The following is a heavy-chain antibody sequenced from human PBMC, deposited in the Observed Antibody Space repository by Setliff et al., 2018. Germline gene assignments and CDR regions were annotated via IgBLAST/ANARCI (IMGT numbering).Heavy chain of an antibody. CDR3: ARVTGFSYMDV. V-gene: IGHV4-61*02. D-gene: IGHD3-3*01. J-gene: IGHJ6*03. Sequence: KTSETLSLTCTVSGDSISRAKYYWSWIRQSAGKGLECLGRIYTDGSTKYNPSLNSRVTLLIDTAKNQISLRLSSVAAADTAVYFCARVTGFSYMDVWGKGTTVT. CDR1: GDSISRAKYY. CDR2: IYTDGST.